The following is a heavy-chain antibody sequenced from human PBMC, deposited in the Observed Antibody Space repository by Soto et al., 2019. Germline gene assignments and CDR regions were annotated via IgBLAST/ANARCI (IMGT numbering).Heavy chain of an antibody. J-gene: IGHJ6*01. CDR1: GYTFTSYD. CDR2: MNPNSGNT. V-gene: IGHV1-8*01. Sequence: QVQLVQSGAEVKKPGASVKVSCKASGYTFTSYDINWVRQATGQGLEWMGWMNPNSGNTGYAQKFQGRVTMTRNTSISTGYMALSSVSSEDTAVYYCARRTDYYGILARRHYYHGMDDW. CDR3: ARRTDYYGILARRHYYHGMDD. D-gene: IGHD3-22*01.